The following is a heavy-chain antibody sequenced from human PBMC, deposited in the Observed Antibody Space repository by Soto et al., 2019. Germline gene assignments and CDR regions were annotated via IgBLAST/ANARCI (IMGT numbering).Heavy chain of an antibody. Sequence: GGSLRLSCAASGFTFDDYTMHWVRQAPGKGLEWVSLISWDGGSTYYADSVKGRFTISRDNSKNSLYLQMNSLRTEDTALYYCAKDAARLDNYCYMDVWGKGTTVTVSS. V-gene: IGHV3-43*01. CDR2: ISWDGGST. J-gene: IGHJ6*03. CDR3: AKDAARLDNYCYMDV. D-gene: IGHD2-15*01. CDR1: GFTFDDYT.